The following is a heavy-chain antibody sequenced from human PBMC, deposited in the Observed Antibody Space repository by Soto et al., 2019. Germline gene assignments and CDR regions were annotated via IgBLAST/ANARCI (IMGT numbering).Heavy chain of an antibody. CDR2: ISAYNGNT. Sequence: VASVKVSCKXSGYTFTSYGISWVRQAPGQGLEWMGWISAYNGNTNYAQKLQGRVTMTTDTSTSTAYMELRSLRSDDTAVYYCAREGEFDPARLFDYWGQGTLVTVSS. CDR3: AREGEFDPARLFDY. J-gene: IGHJ4*02. CDR1: GYTFTSYG. V-gene: IGHV1-18*01. D-gene: IGHD6-6*01.